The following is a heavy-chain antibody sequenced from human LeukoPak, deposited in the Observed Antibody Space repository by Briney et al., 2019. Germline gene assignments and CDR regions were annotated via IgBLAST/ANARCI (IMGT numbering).Heavy chain of an antibody. CDR1: GGSLTNNY. D-gene: IGHD6-19*01. J-gene: IGHJ6*04. Sequence: SETLSLTCTVSGGSLTNNYWSWIRQPPGKGLEWIGYIYFTGTTDYNPSLKSRVTISVDTSKNQFSLKLSSVTAADTAVYYCARGYSSGWYFSGKDVWGKGITVTISS. V-gene: IGHV4-59*08. CDR2: IYFTGTT. CDR3: ARGYSSGWYFSGKDV.